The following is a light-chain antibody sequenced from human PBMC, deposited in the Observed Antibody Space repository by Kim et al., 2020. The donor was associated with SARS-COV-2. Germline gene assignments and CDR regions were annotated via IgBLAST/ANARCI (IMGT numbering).Light chain of an antibody. V-gene: IGKV3-20*01. Sequence: LSPGERATLSCRASQSVSSSYLAWYQQKPGQAPRLLIYGACSRATGIPDRFSGSGSGTDFTLTISRLEPEDFAVYYCQQYGSSLFTFGGGTKLEI. J-gene: IGKJ4*01. CDR3: QQYGSSLFT. CDR1: QSVSSSY. CDR2: GAC.